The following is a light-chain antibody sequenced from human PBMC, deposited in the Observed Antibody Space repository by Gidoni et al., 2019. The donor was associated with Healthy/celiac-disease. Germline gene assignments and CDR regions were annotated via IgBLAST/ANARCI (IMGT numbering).Light chain of an antibody. CDR1: QSVSSSY. V-gene: IGKV3-20*01. Sequence: DIVLTQSPGTLSLSPGERATLSCRASQSVSSSYLAWYQQKPGQAPRLLIYGASSRATGIPDRFSGSGSGTDFTLTISRLEPEDFAVYYCQQYGSSPRTFXGXTKVXIK. J-gene: IGKJ4*01. CDR2: GAS. CDR3: QQYGSSPRT.